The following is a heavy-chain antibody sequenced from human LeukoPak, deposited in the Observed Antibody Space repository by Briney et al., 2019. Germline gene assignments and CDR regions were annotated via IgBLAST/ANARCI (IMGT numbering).Heavy chain of an antibody. CDR1: GGSFSGYY. V-gene: IGHV4-34*01. J-gene: IGHJ4*02. CDR2: INHSGST. D-gene: IGHD4-23*01. Sequence: PSETLSLTCAVYGGSFSGYYWSWIRQPPGKGLEWIGEINHSGSTNYNPSLKSRVTISVDTSKNQFSLKLSSVTAADTAVYYCARSGTVVTPDYWGQGTLVTVSS. CDR3: ARSGTVVTPDY.